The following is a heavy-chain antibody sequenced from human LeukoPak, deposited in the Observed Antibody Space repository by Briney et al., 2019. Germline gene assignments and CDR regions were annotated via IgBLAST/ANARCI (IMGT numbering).Heavy chain of an antibody. J-gene: IGHJ6*03. D-gene: IGHD2-8*01. V-gene: IGHV3-48*01. CDR2: VSAGSSVK. CDR3: AKEMAYYYYYMDV. CDR1: GFTFSSYS. Sequence: TGGSLRLSCAASGFTFSSYSMNWVRQAPGKGLEWVSYVSAGSSVKYYADSVKGRFTISRDNSKNALYLQMNSLRAEDTAVYYRAKEMAYYYYYMDVWGKGTTVTVSS.